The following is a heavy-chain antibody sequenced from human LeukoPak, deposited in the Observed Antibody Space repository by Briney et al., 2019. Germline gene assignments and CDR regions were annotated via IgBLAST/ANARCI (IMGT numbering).Heavy chain of an antibody. CDR2: INPNSGGT. D-gene: IGHD3-10*01. Sequence: GASVKVSCKASGYTFTGYYMHWVRQAPGQGLGWMGWINPNSGGTNYAQKFQGRVTMTRDTSISTAYMELSRLRSDDTAVYYCATNVLLWFGELFKLDYWGQGTLVTVSS. J-gene: IGHJ4*02. CDR1: GYTFTGYY. CDR3: ATNVLLWFGELFKLDY. V-gene: IGHV1-2*02.